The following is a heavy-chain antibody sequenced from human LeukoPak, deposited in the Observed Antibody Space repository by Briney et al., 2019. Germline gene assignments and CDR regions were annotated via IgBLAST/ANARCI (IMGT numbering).Heavy chain of an antibody. CDR2: ISGSGGST. D-gene: IGHD3-3*01. V-gene: IGHV3-23*01. J-gene: IGHJ6*02. CDR1: GFTFSSYA. CDR3: AKDLAGELRFLEWLLLDKYYYGMDV. Sequence: QTGGSLRLSCAASGFTFSSYAMSWVRQAPGKGLEWVSAISGSGGSTYYADSVKGRFTISRDNSKNTLYLQMNSLRAEDTAVYYCAKDLAGELRFLEWLLLDKYYYGMDVWGQGTTVTVSS.